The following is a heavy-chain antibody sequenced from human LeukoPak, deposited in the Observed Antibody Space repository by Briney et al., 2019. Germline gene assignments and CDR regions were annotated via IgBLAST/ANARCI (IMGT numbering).Heavy chain of an antibody. J-gene: IGHJ5*02. Sequence: PGGSLRLSCAASGFTFSSYSMNWVRQAPGKGLEWVSSISSSSSYIYYADSVKGRFTISRDNAKNSLYLQMNSLRAGDTAVYYCARRGYSYGYVGSNWFDPWGQGTLVTVSS. CDR2: ISSSSSYI. D-gene: IGHD5-18*01. CDR3: ARRGYSYGYVGSNWFDP. V-gene: IGHV3-21*01. CDR1: GFTFSSYS.